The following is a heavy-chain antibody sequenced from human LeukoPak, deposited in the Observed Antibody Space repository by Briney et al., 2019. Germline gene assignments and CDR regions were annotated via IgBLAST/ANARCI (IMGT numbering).Heavy chain of an antibody. CDR2: IYYSGST. D-gene: IGHD6-13*01. CDR1: GGSISSSSYY. J-gene: IGHJ5*02. CDR3: ARHSWEQQLHWFDP. Sequence: SETLSLTCTVSGGSISSSSYYWGWIRQPPGKGLEWIGSIYYSGSTYYNPSLKSRVTISVDTSKNQFSLKLSSVTAADTAVYYCARHSWEQQLHWFDPWGQGTPVTVSS. V-gene: IGHV4-39*01.